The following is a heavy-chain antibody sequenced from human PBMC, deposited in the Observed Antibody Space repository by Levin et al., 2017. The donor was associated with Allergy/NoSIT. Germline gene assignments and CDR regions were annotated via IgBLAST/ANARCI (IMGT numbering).Heavy chain of an antibody. CDR1: GFIFSNYA. CDR3: AAYDTSGYHSPFDS. Sequence: GESLKISCAASGFIFSNYAMNWVRQAPGEGLEWVSPISGSGGNTHYADSLKGRVTFSRDKFKNTLYLQMNSLRADDPAVYYCAAYDTSGYHSPFDSWGQGTLVTVSS. V-gene: IGHV3-23*01. CDR2: ISGSGGNT. J-gene: IGHJ4*02. D-gene: IGHD3-22*01.